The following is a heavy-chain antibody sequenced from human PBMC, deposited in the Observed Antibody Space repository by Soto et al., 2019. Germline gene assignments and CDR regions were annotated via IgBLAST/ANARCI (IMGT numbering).Heavy chain of an antibody. Sequence: QVQLVQSGAEVKKPGSSVKVSCKASGDTFRNYALSWVRQAPGQGLEWMGGIIPIYGTTNYAQKFQDRVTITADTSTSTGAMELSSLRSEDTAVYYCARDLGGSSAGRCRYNWIASWGQGTLVTVSS. CDR2: IIPIYGTT. CDR3: ARDLGGSSAGRCRYNWIAS. CDR1: GDTFRNYA. J-gene: IGHJ5*01. V-gene: IGHV1-69*06. D-gene: IGHD2-15*01.